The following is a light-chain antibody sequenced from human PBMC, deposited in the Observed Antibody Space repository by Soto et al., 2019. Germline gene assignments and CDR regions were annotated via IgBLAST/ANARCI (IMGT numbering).Light chain of an antibody. V-gene: IGKV1-39*01. J-gene: IGKJ5*01. CDR2: AAS. CDR3: QQSYSTTWT. CDR1: QGISTY. Sequence: DIQMTQSASSLSESAGDRVTITCRASQGISTYLNWYQQKPGKAPKLLIYAASSLQSGVPSRFSGSGSETDFTLTISSLHPEDFATYSCQQSYSTTWTFGQGTRLEIK.